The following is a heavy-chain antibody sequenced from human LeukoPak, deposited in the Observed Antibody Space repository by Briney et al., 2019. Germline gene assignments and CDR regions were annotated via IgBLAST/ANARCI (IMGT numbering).Heavy chain of an antibody. Sequence: SVKVSCKASGGTFSSYAISWVRQAPGQGLEWMGGIIPIFGTANYAQKFQGRVTITADKSTSTAYMELSSLRSEDTAVYYCARGEIQLWLVRTYYMDVWGKGTTVTVSS. D-gene: IGHD5-18*01. CDR3: ARGEIQLWLVRTYYMDV. CDR2: IIPIFGTA. J-gene: IGHJ6*03. CDR1: GGTFSSYA. V-gene: IGHV1-69*06.